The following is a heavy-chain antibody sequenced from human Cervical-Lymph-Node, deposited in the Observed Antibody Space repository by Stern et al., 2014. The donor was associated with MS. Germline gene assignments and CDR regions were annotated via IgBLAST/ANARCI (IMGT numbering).Heavy chain of an antibody. Sequence: QVQLQESGPGLVKPSETLSLTCTVSGGSISSNYWSWIRQPPGKGLEWIGYLYYSGNTNYNPSLKSRVTTYVDTSNTPFSLSLCPVTAADTAVYYCARHGPPRRRDDSNHPNFDYWGPGTLVAVSS. CDR1: GGSISSNY. J-gene: IGHJ4*02. D-gene: IGHD5-24*01. CDR3: ARHGPPRRRDDSNHPNFDY. V-gene: IGHV4-59*08. CDR2: LYYSGNT.